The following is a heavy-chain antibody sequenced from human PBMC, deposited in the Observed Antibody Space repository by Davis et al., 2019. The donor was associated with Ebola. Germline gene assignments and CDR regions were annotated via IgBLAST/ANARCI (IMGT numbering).Heavy chain of an antibody. CDR2: INPSGGST. V-gene: IGHV1-46*01. J-gene: IGHJ6*02. CDR3: ARGGIAVADSYGMDV. Sequence: ASVNVSCKASGYTFTSYYMHWVRQAPGQGLEWMGIINPSGGSTSYAQKFQGRVTMTRDTSTSTVYMELSSLRSEDTAVYYCARGGIAVADSYGMDVWGQGTTVTVSS. D-gene: IGHD6-19*01. CDR1: GYTFTSYY.